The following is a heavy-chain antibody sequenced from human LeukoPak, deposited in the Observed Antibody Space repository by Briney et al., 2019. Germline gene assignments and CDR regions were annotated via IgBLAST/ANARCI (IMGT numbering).Heavy chain of an antibody. CDR1: GFTFSSYW. CDR2: INTDGRIT. J-gene: IGHJ4*02. D-gene: IGHD6-6*01. CDR3: AKGKLYSSSSSDY. V-gene: IGHV3-74*01. Sequence: PGGSLRLSCAASGFTFSSYWMHWVRQAPGKGLVWVSRINTDGRITNYADSVKGRFTISRDNAKNTLFLQMNSLRADDTAVYYCAKGKLYSSSSSDYWGQGTLVTVSS.